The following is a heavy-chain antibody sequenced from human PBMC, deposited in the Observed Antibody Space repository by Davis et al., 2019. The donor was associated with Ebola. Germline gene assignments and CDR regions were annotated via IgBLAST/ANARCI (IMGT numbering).Heavy chain of an antibody. CDR2: INPGNGDT. J-gene: IGHJ5*02. CDR3: ARDYWGTSSSFNWFDP. Sequence: ASVKVSCKASGYTFTDYYMNWVRQAPGQRLEWMGWINPGNGDTKYSQKFQGRLTITRDTSATTAYMDLSSLGYEDTAVYFCARDYWGTSSSFNWFDPWGQGTLVTVSS. V-gene: IGHV1/OR15-3*02. CDR1: GYTFTDYY. D-gene: IGHD6-6*01.